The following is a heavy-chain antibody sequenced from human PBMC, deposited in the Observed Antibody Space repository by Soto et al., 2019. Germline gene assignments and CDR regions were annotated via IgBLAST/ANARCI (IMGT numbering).Heavy chain of an antibody. D-gene: IGHD2-2*01. CDR2: INPNSGGT. Sequence: AELTRKEFLDGITGYSMCWPRHSTDKGLKWMGWINPNSGGTNYAQKFQGRVTMTRDTSISTAYMELSRLRSDDTAVYYCARAHRCRSTSCYPAGMVVWVQGATAT. CDR3: ARAHRCRSTSCYPAGMVV. CDR1: LDGITGYS. J-gene: IGHJ6*02. V-gene: IGHV1-2*02.